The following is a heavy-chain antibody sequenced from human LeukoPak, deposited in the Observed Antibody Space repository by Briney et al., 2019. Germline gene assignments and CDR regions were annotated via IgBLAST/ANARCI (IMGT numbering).Heavy chain of an antibody. V-gene: IGHV1-18*01. Sequence: ASVKVSCKASGGTFSSYAISWVRQAPGQGLEWMGWISAYNGNTNYAQKLQGRVTMTTDTSTSTAYMELRSLRSDDTAVYYCARDGDHGIKYYYYYGMDVWGQGTTVTVSS. CDR1: GGTFSSYA. D-gene: IGHD4-17*01. J-gene: IGHJ6*02. CDR3: ARDGDHGIKYYYYYGMDV. CDR2: ISAYNGNT.